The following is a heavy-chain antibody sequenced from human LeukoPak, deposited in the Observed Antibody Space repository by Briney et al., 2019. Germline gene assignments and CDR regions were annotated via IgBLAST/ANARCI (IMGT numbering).Heavy chain of an antibody. CDR2: ISGRGSTI. J-gene: IGHJ4*02. CDR1: GFTFSDYY. Sequence: GGSLRLSCAASGFTFSDYYMSWIRQAPGKGLEWVSYISGRGSTIFYADSVKGRFTISRDNAKNSLYLQMNSLRAEDTAVYYCARDVEYCSAGSCYYLDYWGQGTLVTVSS. D-gene: IGHD2-15*01. V-gene: IGHV3-11*01. CDR3: ARDVEYCSAGSCYYLDY.